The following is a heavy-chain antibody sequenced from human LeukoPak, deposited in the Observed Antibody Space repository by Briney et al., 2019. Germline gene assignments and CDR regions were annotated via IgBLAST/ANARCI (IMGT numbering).Heavy chain of an antibody. V-gene: IGHV3-74*01. CDR2: INTDGSST. J-gene: IGHJ6*03. CDR3: ARDPGVAAAGTYYYMDV. Sequence: GGSLRLSCAASGFTFSSYWMHWVRQAPGKGLVWVSRINTDGSSTSYADSVKGRFTISRDNAKNTLYLQMNSLRAKDTAVYYCARDPGVAAAGTYYYMDVWGKGTTVTVSS. D-gene: IGHD6-13*01. CDR1: GFTFSSYW.